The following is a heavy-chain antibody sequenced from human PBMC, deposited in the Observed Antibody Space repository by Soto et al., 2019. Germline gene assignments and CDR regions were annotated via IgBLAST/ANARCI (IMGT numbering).Heavy chain of an antibody. D-gene: IGHD2-2*01. V-gene: IGHV3-15*01. J-gene: IGHJ4*02. CDR1: GFTFSNAW. CDR3: TTVLPSPDREYYFDY. CDR2: IKSKTDGGTT. Sequence: GGSLRLSCAASGFTFSNAWMSWVRQAPGKGLEWVGRIKSKTDGGTTDYAAPVKGRFTISRDDSKNTLYLQMNSLKTEDTAVYYCTTVLPSPDREYYFDYWGQGTLVTVSS.